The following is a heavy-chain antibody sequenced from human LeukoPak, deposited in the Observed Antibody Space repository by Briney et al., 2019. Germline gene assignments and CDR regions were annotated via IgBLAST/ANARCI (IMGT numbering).Heavy chain of an antibody. Sequence: SETLSLTCTVSGGSISSSSYYWGWIRQPPGKGLEWIGSIYYSGSTYYNPSLKSRVTISVDTSKNQFSLKLSSVTAADTAVYYCARFQRRGSCWKDYFDYWGQGTLVTVSS. D-gene: IGHD1-26*01. V-gene: IGHV4-39*07. CDR1: GGSISSSSYY. CDR2: IYYSGST. CDR3: ARFQRRGSCWKDYFDY. J-gene: IGHJ4*02.